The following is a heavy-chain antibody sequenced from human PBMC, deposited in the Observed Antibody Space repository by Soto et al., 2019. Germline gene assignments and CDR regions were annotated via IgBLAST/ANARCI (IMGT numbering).Heavy chain of an antibody. J-gene: IGHJ5*02. CDR1: GFTFSDYA. CDR2: ISGSGANT. V-gene: IGHV3-23*01. CDR3: ANGRFLEWLLPDNRFDP. Sequence: GGSLRLSCAAAGFTFSDYAMNWVRQAPGKGLEWVSAISGSGANTYYADPVKGRFTISRDNSKNMLYLQMNSLRDEDTAVYYCANGRFLEWLLPDNRFDPWGQGTLVTVSS. D-gene: IGHD3-3*01.